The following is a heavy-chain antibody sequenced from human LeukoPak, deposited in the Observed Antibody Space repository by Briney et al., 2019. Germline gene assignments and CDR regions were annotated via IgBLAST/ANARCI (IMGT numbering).Heavy chain of an antibody. Sequence: PGGSLRLSCAASGFIFSSYSMNWVRQAQGKGLEWVSYISSSSSTIYYADSVKGRFTISRDNANNSLYLQKNSLRAEDTAVYYCARSEKYYYDSSGLSAYDAFDIWGQGTMVTVSS. CDR3: ARSEKYYYDSSGLSAYDAFDI. V-gene: IGHV3-48*04. D-gene: IGHD3-22*01. CDR1: GFIFSSYS. J-gene: IGHJ3*02. CDR2: ISSSSSTI.